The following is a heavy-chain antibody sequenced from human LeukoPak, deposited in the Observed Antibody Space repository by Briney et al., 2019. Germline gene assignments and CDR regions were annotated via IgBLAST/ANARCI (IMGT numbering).Heavy chain of an antibody. Sequence: SETLSLTCTVTGGSISSYYGSWIRQPPGEGLEWIGYIYYSGSTNYNPSLKSRVTISVDTSKNQFSLKLSSVTAADTAVYYCAGNSGYYLSGFDYWGQGTLVTVSS. CDR2: IYYSGST. CDR1: GGSISSYY. V-gene: IGHV4-59*01. CDR3: AGNSGYYLSGFDY. D-gene: IGHD3-22*01. J-gene: IGHJ4*02.